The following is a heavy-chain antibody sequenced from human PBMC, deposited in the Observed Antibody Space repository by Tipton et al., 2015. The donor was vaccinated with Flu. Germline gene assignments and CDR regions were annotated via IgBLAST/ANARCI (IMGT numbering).Heavy chain of an antibody. D-gene: IGHD4-23*01. CDR3: ARDFPLGYSPAGRGPAFDI. Sequence: QVQLVQSGAEVKKPGASVKVSCKASGYTFTSYGISWVRQAPGQGLEWMGWISAYNGNTNYAQKLQGRVTMTTDTSTSTAYMELRSLRSDDPAVYYWARDFPLGYSPAGRGPAFDIWGQGTMVPVSS. CDR2: ISAYNGNT. CDR1: GYTFTSYG. V-gene: IGHV1-18*01. J-gene: IGHJ3*02.